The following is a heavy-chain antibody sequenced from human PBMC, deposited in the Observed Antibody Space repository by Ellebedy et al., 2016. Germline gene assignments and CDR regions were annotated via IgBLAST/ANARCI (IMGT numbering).Heavy chain of an antibody. CDR1: GFTFTSYS. Sequence: GGSLRLXXAVSGFTFTSYSMKWVRQTPGKGLEWVSYISPTSGSTIYYADSVKGRFTISRDNAKNSLYLQMNSLRDEDTAVYYCVRSDWFDPWGQGTLVTVSS. CDR3: VRSDWFDP. D-gene: IGHD3-3*01. V-gene: IGHV3-48*02. J-gene: IGHJ5*02. CDR2: ISPTSGSTI.